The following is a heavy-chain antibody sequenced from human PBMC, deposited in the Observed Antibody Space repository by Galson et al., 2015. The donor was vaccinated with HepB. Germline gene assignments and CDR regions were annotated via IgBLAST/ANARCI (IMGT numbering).Heavy chain of an antibody. CDR1: GGSISSGGYY. J-gene: IGHJ3*02. Sequence: LSLTCTVSGGSISSGGYYWSWIRQHPGEGLEWIGYIYYSGSTYYNPSLKSRITISVDTSRSQFSLKLSSVTAADTAVYYCARDYGGHGAFDIWGQGTMVTVSS. D-gene: IGHD4-23*01. V-gene: IGHV4-31*03. CDR2: IYYSGST. CDR3: ARDYGGHGAFDI.